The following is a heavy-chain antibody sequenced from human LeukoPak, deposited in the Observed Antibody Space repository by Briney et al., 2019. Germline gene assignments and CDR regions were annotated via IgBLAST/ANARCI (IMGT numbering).Heavy chain of an antibody. CDR1: GFTFDDYG. V-gene: IGHV3-20*04. CDR3: ARDRIRAGKAAFWFDP. CDR2: INWNGGST. J-gene: IGHJ5*02. Sequence: GGSLRLSGAASGFTFDDYGMSWVRQAPGKGLEWVSGINWNGGSTGYADSVKGRFTISRDNAKNSLYLQMNSLRAEDTALYYCARDRIRAGKAAFWFDPWGQGTLVTVSS. D-gene: IGHD6-25*01.